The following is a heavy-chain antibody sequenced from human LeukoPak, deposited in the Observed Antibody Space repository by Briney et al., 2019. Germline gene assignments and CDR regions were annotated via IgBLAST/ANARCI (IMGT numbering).Heavy chain of an antibody. CDR2: IKQDGSEI. Sequence: GGSLRLSCAASGFIFSSYWMHWVRQAPGKGLEWVANIKQDGSEIYYVGSVKGRFTISRDNAKNSLYLQMNSLRAEDTAVYYCARSLDVWGQGTTVTVSS. V-gene: IGHV3-7*01. J-gene: IGHJ6*02. CDR1: GFIFSSYW. CDR3: ARSLDV.